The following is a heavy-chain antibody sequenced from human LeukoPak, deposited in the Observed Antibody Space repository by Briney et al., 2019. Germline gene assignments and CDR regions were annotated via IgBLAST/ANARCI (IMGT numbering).Heavy chain of an antibody. CDR3: AREGIINWFDP. D-gene: IGHD2-15*01. CDR2: ISYDGSNK. J-gene: IGHJ5*02. Sequence: GGSLRLSCAASGFTFSSYGMHWVRQAPGKGLEWVAVISYDGSNKYYADSVKGRFTISRDNSKNSLYLQMNSLRAEDTAVYYCAREGIINWFDPWGQGTLVTVSS. V-gene: IGHV3-30*03. CDR1: GFTFSSYG.